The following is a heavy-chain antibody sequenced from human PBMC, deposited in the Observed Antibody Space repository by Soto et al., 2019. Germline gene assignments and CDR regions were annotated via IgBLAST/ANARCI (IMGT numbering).Heavy chain of an antibody. Sequence: SETLSLTCTVSGGSINSTVYYWGCMRQRPWRGLELIGSSNYGGPTYYSPSLQSRVTISLDTAKNHFSLNLRSVTAADTAVYYCARHGAYSTSVYYYYGMDVWGQGTTVTVSS. J-gene: IGHJ6*02. CDR1: GGSINSTVYY. CDR3: ARHGAYSTSVYYYYGMDV. V-gene: IGHV4-39*01. D-gene: IGHD6-13*01. CDR2: SNYGGPT.